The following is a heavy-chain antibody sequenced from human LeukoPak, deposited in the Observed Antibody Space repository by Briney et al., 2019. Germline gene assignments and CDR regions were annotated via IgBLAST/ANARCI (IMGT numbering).Heavy chain of an antibody. V-gene: IGHV4-59*08. CDR2: IYYTGST. CDR3: ARLQRMGCTGITCFSPSFDY. Sequence: PSETLSLTCTVSGGSISNYYWSWIRQPPGKGLEWIGLIYYTGSTNYNPSLKSRVTMSVDTSKNQISLQLTSVTAADTAIYFCARLQRMGCTGITCFSPSFDYWGQGTLVTVSS. D-gene: IGHD2-8*02. J-gene: IGHJ4*02. CDR1: GGSISNYY.